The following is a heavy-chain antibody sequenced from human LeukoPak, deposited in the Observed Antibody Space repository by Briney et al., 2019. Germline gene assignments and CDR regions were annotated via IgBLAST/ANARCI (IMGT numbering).Heavy chain of an antibody. CDR3: ARSRIYYDSSGYYPGAFDY. Sequence: GGSLRLSCAASGFPFSSYFMNWVRQAPGKGLEWVSSISSSSSYIYYADSVKGRFTISRDNAKNSLYPQMNSLRAEDTAVYYCARSRIYYDSSGYYPGAFDYWGQGTLVTVSS. CDR2: ISSSSSYI. CDR1: GFPFSSYF. D-gene: IGHD3-22*01. V-gene: IGHV3-21*01. J-gene: IGHJ4*02.